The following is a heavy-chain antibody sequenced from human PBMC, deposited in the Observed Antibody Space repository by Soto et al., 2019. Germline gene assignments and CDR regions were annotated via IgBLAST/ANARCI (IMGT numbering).Heavy chain of an antibody. CDR2: ISSGSSDT. J-gene: IGHJ4*02. CDR1: GFTFSSYA. V-gene: IGHV3-21*01. Sequence: GGSLRLSCAASGFTFSSYAMNWVRQVPGKGLEWVASISSGSSDTWYADSVKGRFIISRDNAQNSLFLQMNTLRPEDTAMYYCARVAYWGPGTQVTVSS. CDR3: ARVAY.